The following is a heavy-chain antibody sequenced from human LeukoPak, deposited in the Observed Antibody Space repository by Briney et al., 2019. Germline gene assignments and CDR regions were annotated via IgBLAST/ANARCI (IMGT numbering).Heavy chain of an antibody. D-gene: IGHD3-16*01. CDR2: IKQDGSEK. CDR3: ARFIMITFGGVNWFDP. V-gene: IGHV3-7*01. Sequence: PGGSLRLSCAASGFTFSSYWMSWVRQAPGKGLEWVANIKQDGSEKYYVDSVKGRFTISRDNAKNSLYLQMNSLRAEDTAVCYCARFIMITFGGVNWFDPWGQGTLVTVSS. CDR1: GFTFSSYW. J-gene: IGHJ5*02.